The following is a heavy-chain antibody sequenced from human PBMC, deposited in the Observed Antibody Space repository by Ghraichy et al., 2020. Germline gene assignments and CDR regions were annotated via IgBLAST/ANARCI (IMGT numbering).Heavy chain of an antibody. Sequence: SETLSLTCTVSGDSISSSNYYWAWIRQPPGKGPEWIGNIYYTGGTTYNPSLKGRVTISIDTSKNQFSLQLRSVTAADTAVYYCARQEVMLRFGDLFDWFHPGGAGTLVIVSS. CDR2: IYYTGGT. CDR1: GDSISSSNYY. CDR3: ARQEVMLRFGDLFDWFHP. V-gene: IGHV4-39*01. J-gene: IGHJ5*02. D-gene: IGHD3-10*01.